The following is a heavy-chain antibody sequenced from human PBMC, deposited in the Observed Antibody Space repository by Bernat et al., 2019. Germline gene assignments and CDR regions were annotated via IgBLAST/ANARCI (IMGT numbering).Heavy chain of an antibody. CDR1: GGSVSSGSYY. Sequence: QVQLQESGPGLVKPSETLSLTCTVSGGSVSSGSYYWSWIRQPPGKGLEWIGYIYYSGSTNYNPSLKSRVTISVDTSKNQFSLKLSSVTAADTAVYYCARDRPVMSRKFTVITYYFDYWGQGTLVTVSS. D-gene: IGHD4-17*01. V-gene: IGHV4-61*01. CDR3: ARDRPVMSRKFTVITYYFDY. CDR2: IYYSGST. J-gene: IGHJ4*02.